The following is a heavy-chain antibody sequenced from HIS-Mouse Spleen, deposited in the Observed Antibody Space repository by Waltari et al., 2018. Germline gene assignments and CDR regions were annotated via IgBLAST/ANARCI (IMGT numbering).Heavy chain of an antibody. J-gene: IGHJ2*01. D-gene: IGHD6-13*01. CDR2: IYYSGST. Sequence: QLQLQESGPGLVKPSETLSLTCTVSGGSISSSSYYGGWIRQPPGKGLEWIGSIYYSGSTYYNPSLKSRVTISVDTSKNQLSLKLSSVTAADTAVYYCAREIPYSSSWYDWYFDLWGRGTLVTVSS. CDR3: AREIPYSSSWYDWYFDL. V-gene: IGHV4-39*07. CDR1: GGSISSSSYY.